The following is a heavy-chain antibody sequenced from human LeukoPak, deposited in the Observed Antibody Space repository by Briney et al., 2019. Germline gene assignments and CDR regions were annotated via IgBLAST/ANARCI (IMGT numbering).Heavy chain of an antibody. CDR2: ISTSSSYI. D-gene: IGHD6-19*01. V-gene: IGHV3-21*04. J-gene: IGHJ4*02. CDR3: AKESVAGPPFDY. CDR1: GFTVSSNY. Sequence: GGSLRLSCAASGFTVSSNYMSWVRQAPGKGLEWVSSISTSSSYIYYADSVKGRFTISRNNAKNSLYLQMNSLRAEDTAVYYCAKESVAGPPFDYWGQGTLVTVSS.